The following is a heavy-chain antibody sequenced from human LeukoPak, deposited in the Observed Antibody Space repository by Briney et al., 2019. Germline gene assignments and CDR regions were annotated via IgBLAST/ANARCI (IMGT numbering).Heavy chain of an antibody. J-gene: IGHJ4*02. D-gene: IGHD6-6*01. CDR3: ARFKYSSSDLDY. CDR1: GFTFSSYD. V-gene: IGHV3-48*03. Sequence: GGSLRLSCAASGFTFSSYDMNWVRQAPGKGLEWVSYISSSGSTIYYADSAKGRFTISRDNAKNSLYLQMNSLRAEDTAVYYCARFKYSSSDLDYWGQGTLVPVSS. CDR2: ISSSGSTI.